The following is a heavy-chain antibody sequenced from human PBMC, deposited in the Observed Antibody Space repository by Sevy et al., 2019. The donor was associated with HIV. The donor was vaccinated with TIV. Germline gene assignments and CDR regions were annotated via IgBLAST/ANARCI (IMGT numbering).Heavy chain of an antibody. J-gene: IGHJ5*01. V-gene: IGHV4-59*08. CDR2: IYYNGHI. D-gene: IGHD3-16*01. CDR1: GGSITSLY. CDR3: AGGNPGGRGYS. Sequence: SETLSLTCTVSGGSITSLYWNWIRQPPGKGLEWIANIYYNGHINYNPSLKSRVTLSLDTSKNQFSLRLSSVTAADTAKDYWAGGNPGGRGYSRGQGNLVTVSS.